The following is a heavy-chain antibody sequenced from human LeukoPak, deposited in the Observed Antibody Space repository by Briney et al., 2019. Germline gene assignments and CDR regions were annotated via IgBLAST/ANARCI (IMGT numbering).Heavy chain of an antibody. CDR2: INPSGGST. D-gene: IGHD2-8*02. CDR1: GDTFTTSH. Sequence: GASVKISCKASGDTFTTSHMHWVRQAPGQGLEWMGKINPSGGSTTYAQQFQGRVSMTRDLSMSTVYMELSSLRSEDTAVYYCVRNLMQFTGLADWGQGTLVTVSS. J-gene: IGHJ4*02. CDR3: VRNLMQFTGLAD. V-gene: IGHV1-46*01.